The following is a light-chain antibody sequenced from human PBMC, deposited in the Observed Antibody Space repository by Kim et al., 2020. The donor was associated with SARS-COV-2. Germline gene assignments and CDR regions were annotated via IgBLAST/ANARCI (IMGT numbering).Light chain of an antibody. V-gene: IGLV3-19*01. CDR3: NSRDSSGNHLWV. J-gene: IGLJ3*02. CDR1: SPRSYY. Sequence: LTVSIASQGDSPRSYYASLYQQKTGQAPVLVIYGKNNRPSGIPVRFSGSSSGNTASLTITGAQAEDEADYYCNSRDSSGNHLWVFGGGTQLTVL. CDR2: GKN.